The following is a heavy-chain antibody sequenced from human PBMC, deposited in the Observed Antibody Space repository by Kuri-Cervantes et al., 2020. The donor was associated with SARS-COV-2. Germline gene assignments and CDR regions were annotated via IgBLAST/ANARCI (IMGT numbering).Heavy chain of an antibody. CDR2: IIPIFGTA. Sequence: SVKVSCKASGGTLSSYAISWVRQAPGQGLEWMGGIIPIFGTANYAQKFQGRVTITADESTSTAYMELSSLRSDDTAVYYCALGYWGSGYPRYYYYMDVWGKGTTVTVSS. J-gene: IGHJ6*03. D-gene: IGHD3-22*01. CDR3: ALGYWGSGYPRYYYYMDV. CDR1: GGTLSSYA. V-gene: IGHV1-69*13.